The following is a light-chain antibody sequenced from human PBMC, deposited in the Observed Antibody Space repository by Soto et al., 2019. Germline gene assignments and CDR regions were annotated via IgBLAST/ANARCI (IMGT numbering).Light chain of an antibody. CDR2: DAS. CDR1: QGISSA. Sequence: AIQLTQSPSSLSASVGDRXXXTCRASQGISSALAWYQQKPGKAPKLLIYDASSLESGVPSRFSGSGSGTDFTLTISSLQPEDFATYYCQQFNSYPQTFGPGTKVDIK. V-gene: IGKV1-13*02. CDR3: QQFNSYPQT. J-gene: IGKJ3*01.